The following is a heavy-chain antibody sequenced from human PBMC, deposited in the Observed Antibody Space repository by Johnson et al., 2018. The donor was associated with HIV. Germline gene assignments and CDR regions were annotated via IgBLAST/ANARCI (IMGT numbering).Heavy chain of an antibody. CDR1: GFTFSGYG. CDR2: IGYDGINK. Sequence: QVQLVESGGGVVQPGGSLRLSCAASGFTFSGYGMHWVRQAPGKGLGGVAFIGYDGINKYSTDSVKGGFTISRDNAKNSLYLQMNSLRAEDTAVYYCARRMVVGYHALDFWGQGTVVTVSS. V-gene: IGHV3-33*01. CDR3: ARRMVVGYHALDF. J-gene: IGHJ3*01. D-gene: IGHD2-21*01.